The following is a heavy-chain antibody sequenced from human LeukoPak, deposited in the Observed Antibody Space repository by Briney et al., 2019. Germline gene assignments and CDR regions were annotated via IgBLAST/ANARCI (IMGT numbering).Heavy chain of an antibody. CDR2: ISSSSSYI. D-gene: IGHD5-12*01. CDR3: ARDDRVATIRGDY. J-gene: IGHJ4*02. Sequence: YXXNWVRQAPGKGLEWVSSISSSSSYIYYADSVKGRFTISRDNAKNSLYLQMNSLRAEDTAVYYCARDDRVATIRGDYWGQGTLVTVSS. V-gene: IGHV3-21*01. CDR1: YX.